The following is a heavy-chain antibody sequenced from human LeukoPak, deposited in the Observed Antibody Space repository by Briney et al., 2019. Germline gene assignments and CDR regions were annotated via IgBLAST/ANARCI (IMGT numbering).Heavy chain of an antibody. V-gene: IGHV1-69*01. CDR3: ARVGAKYRSAAFDI. CDR1: GGTFSSYA. D-gene: IGHD3-16*01. CDR2: IIPIFGTA. J-gene: IGHJ3*02. Sequence: SVKVSCKASGGTFSSYAISWVRQAPGQGLEWMRGIIPIFGTANYAQKFQGRVTITADESTSTAYMELSSLRSEDTAVYYCARVGAKYRSAAFDIWGQGTMVTVSS.